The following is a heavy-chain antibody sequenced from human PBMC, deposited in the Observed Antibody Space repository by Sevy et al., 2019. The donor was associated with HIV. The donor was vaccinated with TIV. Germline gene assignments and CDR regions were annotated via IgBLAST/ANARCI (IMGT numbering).Heavy chain of an antibody. D-gene: IGHD3-22*01. CDR2: IYSDGRT. CDR1: GLSVSDNY. V-gene: IGHV3-66*01. J-gene: IGHJ6*02. Sequence: GGSLRLSCAASGLSVSDNYMNWVRQAPGKGLELVSVIYSDGRTYYAGSVKGRFTISRDNSKNTLYLHMNNLRPEDTALYYCARDRYYDASGYYYYYYGMDVWGQGTTVTVSS. CDR3: ARDRYYDASGYYYYYYGMDV.